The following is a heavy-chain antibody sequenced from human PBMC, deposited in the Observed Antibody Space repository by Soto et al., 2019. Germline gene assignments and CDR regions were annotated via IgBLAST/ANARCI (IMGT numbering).Heavy chain of an antibody. V-gene: IGHV3-23*01. CDR2: ISGNGANI. D-gene: IGHD1-26*01. Sequence: EVQLLESGGGLIQPGGSLRLSCAASGFSITSYAMSWVRQAPGKGLEWVSTISGNGANIFYGDSVKGRFTTSRDTSENTVYLQMNSLRAEADPAVYYCAKKMSGSYTYFDYWGQGPRVTVSS. J-gene: IGHJ4*02. CDR3: AKKMSGSYTYFDY. CDR1: GFSITSYA.